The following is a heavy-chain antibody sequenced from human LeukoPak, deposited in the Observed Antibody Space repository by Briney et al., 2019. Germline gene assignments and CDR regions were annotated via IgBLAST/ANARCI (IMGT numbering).Heavy chain of an antibody. CDR1: GFTFSRYS. J-gene: IGHJ6*03. CDR2: IRSISNET. V-gene: IGHV3-21*01. D-gene: IGHD5-18*01. CDR3: ARVGTPMVTIVAPYYMDV. Sequence: PGGSLRLSCAASGFTFSRYSMNWVRQAPGKGLWRVSSIRSISNETNTTDPANGRFTISRDNAKNSLYLQMNSLRAEDTAVYYCARVGTPMVTIVAPYYMDVWGKGTTVTVSS.